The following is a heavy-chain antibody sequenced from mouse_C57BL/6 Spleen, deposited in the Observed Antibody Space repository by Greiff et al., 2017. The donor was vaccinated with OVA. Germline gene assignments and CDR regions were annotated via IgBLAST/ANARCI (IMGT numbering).Heavy chain of an antibody. J-gene: IGHJ2*01. CDR3: AREGGLFDY. CDR2: ISYDGSN. Sequence: EVQLQESGPGLVKPSQSLSLTCSVTGYSITSGYYWNWIRQFPGNKLEWMGYISYDGSNNYNPSLKNRISITRETSKNQFFLKLNSVTTEDTATYYCAREGGLFDYWGQGTTLTVSS. V-gene: IGHV3-6*01. CDR1: GYSITSGYY.